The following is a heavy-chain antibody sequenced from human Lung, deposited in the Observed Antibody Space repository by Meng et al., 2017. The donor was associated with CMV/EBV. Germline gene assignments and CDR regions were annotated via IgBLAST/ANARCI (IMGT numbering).Heavy chain of an antibody. CDR3: AKDHMLSYFDY. Sequence: GESLKISCAASGFTLSNYAMSWVRQAPGKGLEWVSVIYSGDSSTHYADSVKGRFTISRDNSKNTLYLQMNSLRAEDTAVYYCAKDHMLSYFDYWGQGNLVNVCS. CDR1: GFTLSNYA. J-gene: IGHJ4*02. D-gene: IGHD2-8*01. V-gene: IGHV3-23*03. CDR2: IYSGDSST.